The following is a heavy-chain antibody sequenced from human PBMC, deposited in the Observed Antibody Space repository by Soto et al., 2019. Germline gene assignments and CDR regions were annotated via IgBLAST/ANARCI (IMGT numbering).Heavy chain of an antibody. CDR3: VLKLGESFDH. J-gene: IGHJ4*02. CDR1: GFTVGANY. D-gene: IGHD3-16*01. V-gene: IGHV3-66*01. Sequence: EVQLVESGGGLVQPGGSLRLSCAGSGFTVGANYMSWVRQAPGKGLGWVSTIYSGDSASYADSVRGRFTISKDRSKNTLDLQMNSLRAEGTAVYYCVLKLGESFDHWGQGTLVTVSS. CDR2: IYSGDSA.